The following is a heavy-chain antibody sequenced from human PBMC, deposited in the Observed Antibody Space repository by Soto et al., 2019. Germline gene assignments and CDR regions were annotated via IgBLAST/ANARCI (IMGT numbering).Heavy chain of an antibody. Sequence: QVQLQESGPGLVKPSQTLSLTCTVSGGSISSGGYYWSWIRQHPGKGLEWIGYIYYSGSTYYNPSLKSRXPILVXXSKNQFSLKLSSATAADTAVYYCARAGGTTLYFDLWGRGTLVTVSS. D-gene: IGHD4-17*01. CDR3: ARAGGTTLYFDL. J-gene: IGHJ2*01. V-gene: IGHV4-31*03. CDR2: IYYSGST. CDR1: GGSISSGGYY.